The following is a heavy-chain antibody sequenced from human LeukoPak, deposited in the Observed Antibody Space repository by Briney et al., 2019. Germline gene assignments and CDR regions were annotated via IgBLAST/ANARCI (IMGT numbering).Heavy chain of an antibody. J-gene: IGHJ4*02. CDR2: IYYSGNT. Sequence: PSETLSLTCTVSGGSISSYYWSWIRQPPGKGLARIGYIYYSGNTDYNPSLKSRVTISVDTSRNQFSLKLSSVTAADTAVYYCARLSHSNYGYFEYWGQGTLVTVSS. CDR1: GGSISSYY. D-gene: IGHD4-11*01. V-gene: IGHV4-59*08. CDR3: ARLSHSNYGYFEY.